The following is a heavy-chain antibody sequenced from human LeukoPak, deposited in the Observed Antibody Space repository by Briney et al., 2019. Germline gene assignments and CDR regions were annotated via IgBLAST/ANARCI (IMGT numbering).Heavy chain of an antibody. Sequence: SETLSLTCAVYGGSFSGYYWSWIRQPPGKGLEWIGYISYTGSTNYNPSLKSRVTISVDTSKNQFSLKLSSVTAADTAVCYCARWNRMIDYWGQGTLVTVSS. V-gene: IGHV4-59*01. J-gene: IGHJ4*02. CDR3: ARWNRMIDY. CDR1: GGSFSGYY. D-gene: IGHD1-1*01. CDR2: ISYTGST.